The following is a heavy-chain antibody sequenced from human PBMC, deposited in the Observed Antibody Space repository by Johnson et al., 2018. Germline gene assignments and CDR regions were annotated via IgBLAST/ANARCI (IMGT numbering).Heavy chain of an antibody. D-gene: IGHD2-15*01. CDR3: AREGARSHSYYMDV. CDR1: GFTFSSYA. J-gene: IGHJ6*03. V-gene: IGHV3-21*01. Sequence: EVQLVESGGGLVQPGGSLRLSCAASGFTFSSYAMSWVRQAPGKGLEWVSAISGSSSTYIYYADSVKGRFTISRDNAKNSLHLKMTSLRPEDTAVYYCAREGARSHSYYMDVWGKGTTVTVSS. CDR2: ISGSSSTYI.